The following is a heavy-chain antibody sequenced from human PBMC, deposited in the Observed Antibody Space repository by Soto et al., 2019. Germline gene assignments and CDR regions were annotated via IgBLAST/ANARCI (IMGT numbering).Heavy chain of an antibody. CDR2: ISPSANT. J-gene: IGHJ5*01. Sequence: PAGSLSLSCAASGFSFSDYTLNWVCQAPGKGLEWVALISPSANTYYADPGKGRITISRDTTKYSVYLEMNSLENKATSVYYSAKERIGIQGRFDSWGPGTLVTVSS. V-gene: IGHV3-21*04. D-gene: IGHD1-1*01. CDR1: GFSFSDYT. CDR3: AKERIGIQGRFDS.